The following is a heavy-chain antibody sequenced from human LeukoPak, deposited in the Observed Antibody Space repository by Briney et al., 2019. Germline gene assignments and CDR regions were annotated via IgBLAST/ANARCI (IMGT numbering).Heavy chain of an antibody. J-gene: IGHJ6*03. CDR2: ISSSSGYI. CDR1: GFTFSTYG. CDR3: ARDRLLEDREYNYYFYMDV. D-gene: IGHD1-1*01. V-gene: IGHV3-21*01. Sequence: GGSLRLSRAASGFTFSTYGMNWVRQAPGKGLEWVSSISSSSGYIYYADSVKGRFTISRDNAKNSLFLQMNSLRAEDTAVYYCARDRLLEDREYNYYFYMDVWGKGTTVTVSS.